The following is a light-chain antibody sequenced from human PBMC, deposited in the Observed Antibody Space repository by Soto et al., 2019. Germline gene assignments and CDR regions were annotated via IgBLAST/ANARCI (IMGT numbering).Light chain of an antibody. J-gene: IGKJ4*01. V-gene: IGKV1-33*01. CDR3: QQFHSQPLT. Sequence: DIQMTQSPSSLSASVGDRVTITCQASQDISKYVNWYQQKPGTAPKLLIYDGSNVQLGVPSRFSVSGSGTEFTFTINSLRTEDIATDYCQQFHSQPLTFGGGTKVEIK. CDR2: DGS. CDR1: QDISKY.